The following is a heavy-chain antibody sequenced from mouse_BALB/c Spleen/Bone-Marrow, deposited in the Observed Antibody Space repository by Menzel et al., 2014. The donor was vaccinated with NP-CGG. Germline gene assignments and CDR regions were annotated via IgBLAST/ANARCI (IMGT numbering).Heavy chain of an antibody. CDR2: ISTYYGDA. CDR1: GYTFTDYA. V-gene: IGHV1S137*01. D-gene: IGHD1-1*01. J-gene: IGHJ2*01. CDR3: ARESIYYYGSTLDY. Sequence: VQLVESGAELVGPGVSVKISCKGSGYTFTDYAMHWVKQSHAKSLEWIGVISTYYGDASYNQKFKGKATMTVDKSSSTAYMELARLTSEDSAIYYCARESIYYYGSTLDYWGQGTTLTVSS.